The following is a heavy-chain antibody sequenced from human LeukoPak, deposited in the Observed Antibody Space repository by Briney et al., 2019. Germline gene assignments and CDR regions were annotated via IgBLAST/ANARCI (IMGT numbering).Heavy chain of an antibody. J-gene: IGHJ3*02. CDR1: GGSISSYY. D-gene: IGHD3-10*01. CDR3: ARDPDYGSGSYGAFDI. V-gene: IGHV4-4*07. Sequence: PSETLSLTCTVSGGSISSYYWSWIRQPAGKGLEWIGRIYTSGSTNYNPSPKSRVTMSVDTSKNQFSLKLSSVTAADTAVYYCARDPDYGSGSYGAFDIWGQGTMVTVSS. CDR2: IYTSGST.